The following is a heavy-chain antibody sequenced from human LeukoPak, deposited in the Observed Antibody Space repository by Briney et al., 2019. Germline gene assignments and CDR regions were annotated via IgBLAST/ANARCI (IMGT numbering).Heavy chain of an antibody. CDR2: IYYSGST. D-gene: IGHD3-10*01. CDR3: ARDQMVRGVITSGYYYYYYMDV. V-gene: IGHV4-59*01. CDR1: DGSISSYY. Sequence: SETLSLTCTVSDGSISSYYWSWIRQPPGKGLEWIGYIYYSGSTNYNPSLKSRVTISVDTSKNQFSLKLSSVTAADTAVYYCARDQMVRGVITSGYYYYYYMDVWGKGTTVTVSS. J-gene: IGHJ6*03.